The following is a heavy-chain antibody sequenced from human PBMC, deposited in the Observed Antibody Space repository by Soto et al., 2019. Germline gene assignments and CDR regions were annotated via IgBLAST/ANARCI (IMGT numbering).Heavy chain of an antibody. CDR3: ARSIVVVSALDY. Sequence: QVQLVQSGAEEKKPGASVKVSCKASGYTFTSYAMHWVRQAPGQRLEWMGWINAGNGNTKYSQKFQGRVTITRDTSASTAYMELCSLRSEETAVYYCARSIVVVSALDYWCQGSLVTVSS. V-gene: IGHV1-3*05. J-gene: IGHJ4*02. D-gene: IGHD2-21*01. CDR2: INAGNGNT. CDR1: GYTFTSYA.